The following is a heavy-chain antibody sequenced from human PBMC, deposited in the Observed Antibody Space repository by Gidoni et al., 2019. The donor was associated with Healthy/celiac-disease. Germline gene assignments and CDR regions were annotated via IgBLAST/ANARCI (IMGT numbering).Heavy chain of an antibody. V-gene: IGHV3-30-3*01. J-gene: IGHJ6*02. CDR1: GFTFSSYA. CDR3: ARDLTLGWYSGQSSYYYYGMDV. Sequence: QVQLVESGGGVVQPGRSLRLSCAASGFTFSSYAMHWVRQAPGKGLEWVAVISYDGSNKYYADSVKGRFTISRDNSKNTLYLQMNSLRAEDTAVYYGARDLTLGWYSGQSSYYYYGMDVWGQGTTVTVSS. D-gene: IGHD6-13*01. CDR2: ISYDGSNK.